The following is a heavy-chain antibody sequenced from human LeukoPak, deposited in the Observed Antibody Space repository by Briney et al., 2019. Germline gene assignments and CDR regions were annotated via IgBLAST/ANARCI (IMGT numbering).Heavy chain of an antibody. Sequence: PSETLSLTCTVSGGSISSYYWSWIRQPAGTALEWIGRIYTSGTITYNPSLKSRVTMSVDTSKNQFSLRLSSVTAADTAVYYCARIYTAYKFDYWGQGTLVTVSS. D-gene: IGHD5-12*01. CDR3: ARIYTAYKFDY. CDR2: IYTSGTI. V-gene: IGHV4-4*07. CDR1: GGSISSYY. J-gene: IGHJ4*02.